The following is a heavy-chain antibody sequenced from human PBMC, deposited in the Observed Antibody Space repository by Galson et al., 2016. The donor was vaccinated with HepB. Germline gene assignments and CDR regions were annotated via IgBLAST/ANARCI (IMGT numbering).Heavy chain of an antibody. CDR1: GGDFSTYA. CDR3: ARQGDMATFDY. J-gene: IGHJ4*02. D-gene: IGHD5-24*01. CDR2: IVPILGTT. V-gene: IGHV1-69*13. Sequence: SVKVSCKASGGDFSTYAVTWVRQARGQGLEWMGGIVPILGTTSYAQKFQGRLTVSADESMTTAFMELSSLTSEDTAVYFCARQGDMATFDYWGQGTLVTVSS.